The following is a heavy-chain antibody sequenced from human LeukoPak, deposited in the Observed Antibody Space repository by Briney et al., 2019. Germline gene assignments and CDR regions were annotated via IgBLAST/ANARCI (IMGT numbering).Heavy chain of an antibody. V-gene: IGHV4-59*01. CDR3: ARGWVVGSGWTQFQH. D-gene: IGHD6-19*01. J-gene: IGHJ1*01. CDR2: IYYSGST. CDR1: GGSISSYY. Sequence: SETLSLTCTVSGGSISSYYWSWIRQPPGKGLEWIGYIYYSGSTNYNPSLKSRVTISVDTSKNQFSLKLSSVTAADTAVYHCARGWVVGSGWTQFQHWGQGTLVTVSS.